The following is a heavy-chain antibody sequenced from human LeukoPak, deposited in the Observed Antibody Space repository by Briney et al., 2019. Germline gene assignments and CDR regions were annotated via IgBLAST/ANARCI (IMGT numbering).Heavy chain of an antibody. CDR2: ISGSGGST. V-gene: IGHV3-23*01. D-gene: IGHD4-17*01. CDR3: AKDAFLGTTVTIYQSYFDY. CDR1: GGSFSGYY. Sequence: PSETLSLTCAVYGGSFSGYYWSWVRQAPGKGLEWVSAISGSGGSTYYADSVKGRFTISRDNSKNTLYLQMNSLRAEDTAVYYCAKDAFLGTTVTIYQSYFDYWGQGTLVTVSS. J-gene: IGHJ4*02.